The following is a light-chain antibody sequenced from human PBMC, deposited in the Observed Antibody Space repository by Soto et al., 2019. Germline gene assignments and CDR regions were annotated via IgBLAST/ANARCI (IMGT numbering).Light chain of an antibody. CDR1: QSVANY. Sequence: DLQMTQSPSSLSASVGDRVTITCRTSQSVANYLNWYHQKPGKAPNLLIYGASTLQTGVPSRFSGNGSGTDFTLTISSLPPEDFATYYCQQSYSAVWTFGQGTKVEIK. CDR2: GAS. V-gene: IGKV1-39*01. J-gene: IGKJ1*01. CDR3: QQSYSAVWT.